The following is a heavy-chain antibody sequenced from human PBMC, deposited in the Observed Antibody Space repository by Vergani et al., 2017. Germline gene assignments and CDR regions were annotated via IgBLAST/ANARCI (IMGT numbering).Heavy chain of an antibody. V-gene: IGHV1-69*18. CDR2: IIPIFGTA. D-gene: IGHD6-13*01. Sequence: QVQLVQSGAEVKKPGSSVKVSCKASGGTFSSYAISWVRQAPGQGLEWMGRIIPIFGTANYAQKFQGRVTITADESTSTAYMELSSLRSDDTAVYYCARDEGMIAAAGNCDYWGQGTLVTVSS. J-gene: IGHJ4*02. CDR1: GGTFSSYA. CDR3: ARDEGMIAAAGNCDY.